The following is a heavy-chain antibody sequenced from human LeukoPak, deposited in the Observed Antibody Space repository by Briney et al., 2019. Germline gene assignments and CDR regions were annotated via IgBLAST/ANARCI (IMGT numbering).Heavy chain of an antibody. Sequence: ASVKLSCKASGYTFTSYDINWVRQAPGQGLEWMGWMNPNSGNTGYAQKFQGRVTMTRNTSISTAYMELSSLRSEDTAVYYCARGAYYYGSGSYYRGPYYYMDVWGKRNTVAVFS. CDR3: ARGAYYYGSGSYYRGPYYYMDV. CDR1: GYTFTSYD. J-gene: IGHJ6*03. V-gene: IGHV1-8*01. CDR2: MNPNSGNT. D-gene: IGHD3-10*01.